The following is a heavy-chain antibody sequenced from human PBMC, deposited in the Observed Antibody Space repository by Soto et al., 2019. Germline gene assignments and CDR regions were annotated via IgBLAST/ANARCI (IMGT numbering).Heavy chain of an antibody. CDR2: IYYSGST. Sequence: QVQLQESGPGLVKPSQTLSLTCTVSGGSISSGDFCWSWIRQPPGKGLEWIGYIYYSGSTYYNPPLTSRVTISVDTSKIQFSLKLSSVTAAATAVYYCARAGGGRSISFDPWGQGTLVTFSS. J-gene: IGHJ5*02. V-gene: IGHV4-30-4*01. D-gene: IGHD3-10*01. CDR1: GGSISSGDFC. CDR3: ARAGGGRSISFDP.